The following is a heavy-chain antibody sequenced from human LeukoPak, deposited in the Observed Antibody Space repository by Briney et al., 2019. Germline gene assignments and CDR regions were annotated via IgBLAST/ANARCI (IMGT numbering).Heavy chain of an antibody. J-gene: IGHJ5*02. CDR1: GYTFTSYD. CDR2: MNPNSGNT. D-gene: IGHD2-2*01. V-gene: IGHV1-18*01. CDR3: ARDCSSTSCYHWFDP. Sequence: GASVKVSCKASGYTFTSYDINWVRQATGQGLEWMGWMNPNSGNTNYAQKLQGRVTMTTDTSTSTAYMELRSLRSDDTAVYYCARDCSSTSCYHWFDPWGQGTLVTVSS.